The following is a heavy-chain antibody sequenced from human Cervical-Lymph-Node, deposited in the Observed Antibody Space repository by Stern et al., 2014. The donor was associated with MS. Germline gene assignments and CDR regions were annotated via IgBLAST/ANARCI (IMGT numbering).Heavy chain of an antibody. CDR1: GFSLITSGMS. CDR2: IAWDDDK. Sequence: QITLKESGPALAKPTQTLTLTCTFSGFSLITSGMSVSWIRQPPGKALEYLARIAWDDDKFYHTSLMTRPTISKDTSKTQVVLTMPNMDPADRATYYFARTLLSGDPSHYLDYWGQGTLVTVSS. V-gene: IGHV2-70*04. D-gene: IGHD7-27*01. CDR3: ARTLLSGDPSHYLDY. J-gene: IGHJ4*02.